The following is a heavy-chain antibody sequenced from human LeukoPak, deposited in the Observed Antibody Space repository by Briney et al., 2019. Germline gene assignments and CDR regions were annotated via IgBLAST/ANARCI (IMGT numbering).Heavy chain of an antibody. Sequence: SETLSLTCAVYGGSFSGYYWSWIRQPPGKGLEWIGEINHSGSTNYNPSLKSRVTISVDTSKNQFSLKLSSVTAADTAVYYCARGRYSSSWYGRPPYYGMDVSGQGTTVTVSS. J-gene: IGHJ6*02. V-gene: IGHV4-34*01. D-gene: IGHD6-13*01. CDR2: INHSGST. CDR1: GGSFSGYY. CDR3: ARGRYSSSWYGRPPYYGMDV.